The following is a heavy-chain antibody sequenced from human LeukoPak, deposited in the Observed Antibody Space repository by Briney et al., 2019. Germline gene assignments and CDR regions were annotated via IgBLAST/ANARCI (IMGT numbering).Heavy chain of an antibody. J-gene: IGHJ4*02. D-gene: IGHD6-13*01. CDR1: GFTFSSYA. CDR3: AKDPYSSSWRYYFDY. Sequence: GGSPRLSCAASGFTFSSYAMSWVRQAPGKGLEWVSAISGSGGSTYYADSVKGRFTISRDNSKNTLYLQMNSLRAEDTAVYYCAKDPYSSSWRYYFDYWGQGTLVTVSS. V-gene: IGHV3-23*01. CDR2: ISGSGGST.